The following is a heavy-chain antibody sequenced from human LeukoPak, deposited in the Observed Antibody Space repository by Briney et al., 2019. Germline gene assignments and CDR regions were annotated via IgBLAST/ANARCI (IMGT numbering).Heavy chain of an antibody. CDR1: GFTFSSYG. V-gene: IGHV3-23*01. D-gene: IGHD6-19*01. J-gene: IGHJ4*02. CDR3: ARILDSAWGELGY. CDR2: ISGSGGFT. Sequence: GGSLRLSCAASGFTFSSYGMSWVRQAPGKGLEWVSGISGSGGFTYYADSVKGRFTISRDNSKNTLYLQMNSLRAEDTAVYYCARILDSAWGELGYWGQGTLVTVSS.